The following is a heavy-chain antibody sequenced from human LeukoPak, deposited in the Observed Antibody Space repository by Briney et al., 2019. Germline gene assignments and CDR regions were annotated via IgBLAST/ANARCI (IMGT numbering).Heavy chain of an antibody. CDR2: IYYSGST. CDR1: GGSISSYY. Sequence: PSETLSLTCTVSGGSISSYYWSWIRQPPGKGLEWIGYIYYSGSTNYNPSLKSRVTISVDTSKNQFSLKLSSVTAADTAVYYCARELSCEVVTAAGCDYWGQGTLVTVSS. V-gene: IGHV4-59*01. D-gene: IGHD2-2*01. CDR3: ARELSCEVVTAAGCDY. J-gene: IGHJ4*02.